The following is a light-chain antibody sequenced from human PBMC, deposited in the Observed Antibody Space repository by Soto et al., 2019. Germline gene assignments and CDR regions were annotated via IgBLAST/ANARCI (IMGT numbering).Light chain of an antibody. CDR3: SSYTSSITYV. CDR1: KNDIGVYDF. CDR2: EVV. J-gene: IGLJ1*01. V-gene: IGLV2-8*01. Sequence: QSVLTQPPSASGSPGQSVTISCTGTKNDIGVYDFVSWYQHHPGKAPRLIIYEVVQRPSGVPDRFSGSKSGNTASLTVSGLQAADEADYYCSSYTSSITYVFGTGTKLTVL.